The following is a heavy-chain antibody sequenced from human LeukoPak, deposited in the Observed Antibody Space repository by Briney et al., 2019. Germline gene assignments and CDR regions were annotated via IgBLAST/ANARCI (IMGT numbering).Heavy chain of an antibody. D-gene: IGHD6-13*01. CDR2: IWYEGTNN. CDR3: ATTDYSSSWSPCQH. V-gene: IGHV3-33*01. J-gene: IGHJ1*01. Sequence: GTSLRLSCAASGFTFSSYGMQGVRQAPGKGLEWVAVIWYEGTNNYHADSVKGRFTVSRDNYKHTLYLQMNSLRVEDTAVYYCATTDYSSSWSPCQHWGQGNLVTVSS. CDR1: GFTFSSYG.